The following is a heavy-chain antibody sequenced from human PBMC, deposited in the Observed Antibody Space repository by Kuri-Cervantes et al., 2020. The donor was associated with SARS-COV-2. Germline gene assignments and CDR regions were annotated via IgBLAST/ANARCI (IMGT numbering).Heavy chain of an antibody. CDR3: AKVIKGGYSYDTDKIHNRFDP. D-gene: IGHD5-18*01. CDR2: ISGSGGST. V-gene: IGHV3-23*01. Sequence: GGSLRLSCAASGFTFSSYAMSWVRQAPGKGLEWVSAISGSGGSTYYADSVKGRFTISRDNSKNTLYLQMNSLRAEDTAVYYCAKVIKGGYSYDTDKIHNRFDPWGQGTLVTVSS. J-gene: IGHJ5*02. CDR1: GFTFSSYA.